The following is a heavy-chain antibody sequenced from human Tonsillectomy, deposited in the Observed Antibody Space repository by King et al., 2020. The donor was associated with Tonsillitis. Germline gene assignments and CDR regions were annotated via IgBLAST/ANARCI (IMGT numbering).Heavy chain of an antibody. J-gene: IGHJ3*02. CDR3: VKPILTGYDAFDI. Sequence: QLVQSGGGLVQPGGSLRLSWSASGFTFRSYAMHWVRQAPGKGLEYVSAISSNGGSTYYADSVKGRFTISRDNSKNTLYLQMSSLRAEDTAVYYCVKPILTGYDAFDIWGQGTMVTVSS. D-gene: IGHD3-9*01. V-gene: IGHV3-64D*06. CDR1: GFTFRSYA. CDR2: ISSNGGST.